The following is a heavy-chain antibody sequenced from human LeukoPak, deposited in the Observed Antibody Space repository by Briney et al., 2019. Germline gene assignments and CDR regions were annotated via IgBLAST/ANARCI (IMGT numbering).Heavy chain of an antibody. CDR2: ISYDGSNK. Sequence: GGSLRLSCAASGFTFSSYAMHWVRQAPGKGLEWVAVISYDGSNKYYADSVKGRFTISRDNSKSTLYLQMNSLRAEDTAVYYCARDRVGATDYFDYWGQGTLVTVSS. V-gene: IGHV3-30-3*01. CDR3: ARDRVGATDYFDY. D-gene: IGHD1-26*01. J-gene: IGHJ4*02. CDR1: GFTFSSYA.